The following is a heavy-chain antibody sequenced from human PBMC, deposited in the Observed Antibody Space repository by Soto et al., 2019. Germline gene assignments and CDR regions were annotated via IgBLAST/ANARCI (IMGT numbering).Heavy chain of an antibody. CDR3: AKDPVDSQWELQNY. CDR2: ISGSGGST. V-gene: IGHV3-23*01. Sequence: GGSLRLSCAASGFKFSSYAMSWVRQSPGKGLEWVSAISGSGGSTYYADSVKGRFTISRDNSKNTLYLQMNSLRAEDTAVYYCAKDPVDSQWELQNYWGQGTLVTVSS. J-gene: IGHJ4*02. CDR1: GFKFSSYA. D-gene: IGHD1-26*01.